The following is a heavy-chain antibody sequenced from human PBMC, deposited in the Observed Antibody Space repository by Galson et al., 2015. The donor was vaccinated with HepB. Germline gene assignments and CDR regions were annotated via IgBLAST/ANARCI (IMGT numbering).Heavy chain of an antibody. V-gene: IGHV3-33*01. CDR2: IWYDGSIK. Sequence: SLRLSCAASGFTFRNFAIHWVRQAPGKGLEWVSVIWYDGSIKDYGDSVKGRFTISRDNSRNTLYLQMNSLRIEDTAMYYCALLPGGGSYYPKNSFDSWGQGTLVTVSP. CDR1: GFTFRNFA. J-gene: IGHJ4*02. CDR3: ALLPGGGSYYPKNSFDS. D-gene: IGHD1-26*01.